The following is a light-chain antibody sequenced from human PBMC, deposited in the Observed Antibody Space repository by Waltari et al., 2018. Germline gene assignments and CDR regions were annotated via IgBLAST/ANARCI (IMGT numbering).Light chain of an antibody. J-gene: IGKJ4*01. CDR1: QSLLHSDGKTY. V-gene: IGKV2D-29*02. CDR2: EVS. CDR3: QQYYSTPLT. Sequence: DIVMTQTPLSLSVTPGQPASISCKSSQSLLHSDGKTYLFWYLQKPGKSPQLLIYEVSNRFSGVPDRFSGSGSGTDFTLTISSLQAEDVAVYYCQQYYSTPLTFGGGTKVEIK.